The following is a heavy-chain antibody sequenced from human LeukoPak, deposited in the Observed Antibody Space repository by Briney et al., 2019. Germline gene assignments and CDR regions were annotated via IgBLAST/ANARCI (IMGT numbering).Heavy chain of an antibody. V-gene: IGHV3-21*01. J-gene: IGHJ5*02. CDR1: GFTFSSYN. CDR3: ARETPEGPYNWFDP. CDR2: ISSSSSYI. Sequence: GGSLRLSCAASGFTFSSYNMNWVRQAPGKGLEWVSSISSSSSYIYYANSVKGRFTISRDNAKNSLYLQMNSLRAGDTAVYYCARETPEGPYNWFDPWGQGTLVTVSS.